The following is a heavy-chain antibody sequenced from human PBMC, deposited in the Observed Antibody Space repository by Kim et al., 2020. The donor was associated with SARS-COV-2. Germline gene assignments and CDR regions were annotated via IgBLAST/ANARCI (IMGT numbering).Heavy chain of an antibody. D-gene: IGHD6-19*01. CDR3: ARQGGWYVNY. Sequence: STYYNPSLKGRVTISVDTSKNQFSLKLSSVTAADTAVYYCARQGGWYVNYWGQGTLVTVSS. J-gene: IGHJ4*02. V-gene: IGHV4-39*01. CDR2: ST.